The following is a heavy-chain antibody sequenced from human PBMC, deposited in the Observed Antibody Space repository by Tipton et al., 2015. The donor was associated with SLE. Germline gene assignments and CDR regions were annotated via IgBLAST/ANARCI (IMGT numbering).Heavy chain of an antibody. V-gene: IGHV4-34*01. D-gene: IGHD1-26*01. CDR2: INLGGGT. Sequence: TLSLTCAVYGGSFSGYYWSWIRQPPGKGLEWIGEINLGGGTSYNPSLKSRVTISVDTSKNQFSLKLSSVTAADTAVYYCARVNGGRAQFDYWGQGTLVSVSS. CDR1: GGSFSGYY. J-gene: IGHJ4*02. CDR3: ARVNGGRAQFDY.